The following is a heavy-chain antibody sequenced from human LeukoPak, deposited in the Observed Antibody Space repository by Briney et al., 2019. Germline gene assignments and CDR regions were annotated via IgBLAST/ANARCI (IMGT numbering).Heavy chain of an antibody. Sequence: GGSLRLSCAASGFTSSSYAMHWVRQAPGKGLEWVAVISYDGSNKYYADSVKGRFTISRDNSKNTLYLQMNSLRAEDTAVYYCARGWGGATVEGLNDYWGQGTLVTVSS. CDR3: ARGWGGATVEGLNDY. V-gene: IGHV3-30*04. CDR2: ISYDGSNK. CDR1: GFTSSSYA. D-gene: IGHD1-26*01. J-gene: IGHJ4*02.